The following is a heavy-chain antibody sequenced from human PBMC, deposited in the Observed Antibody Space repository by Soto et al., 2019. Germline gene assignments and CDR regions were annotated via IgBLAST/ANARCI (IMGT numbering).Heavy chain of an antibody. V-gene: IGHV4-31*03. J-gene: IGHJ4*02. Sequence: PSETLSLTCTVAGGSISSGGYYWSWSRQHPGKGLEWIGYIYYSGSTYYNPSLKSRVTISVDTSKNQFSLKLGSVTAADTAVYYCARWQGPLLVFDYWGQGTLVTVSS. CDR3: ARWQGPLLVFDY. CDR2: IYYSGST. CDR1: GGSISSGGYY.